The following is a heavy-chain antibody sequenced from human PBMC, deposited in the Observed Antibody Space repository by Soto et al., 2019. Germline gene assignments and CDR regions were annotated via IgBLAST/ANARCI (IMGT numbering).Heavy chain of an antibody. CDR2: IYHSGST. CDR1: GGSISSSNW. Sequence: SETLSLSCAVSGGSISSSNWWSWVRQPPGKGLEWIGEIYHSGSTNYNPSLKSRVTISVDKSKNQFSLKLSSVTAADTAVYYCARVSGSYYYGMDVWGQGTTVT. V-gene: IGHV4-4*02. CDR3: ARVSGSYYYGMDV. D-gene: IGHD1-26*01. J-gene: IGHJ6*02.